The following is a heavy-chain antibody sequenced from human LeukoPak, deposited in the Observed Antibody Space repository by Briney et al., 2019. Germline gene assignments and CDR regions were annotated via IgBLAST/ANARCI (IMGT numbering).Heavy chain of an antibody. CDR2: IRYDGSFK. D-gene: IGHD3-22*01. Sequence: GGSLRLSCAASGFTVSSNYMSWVRQAPGKGLEWVAFIRYDGSFKYYADSVKGRFTISRDNSKDTLFLQMNSLRAEDTALYYCAKLPRSSGLPSSWGQGTLVTVSS. J-gene: IGHJ5*02. CDR1: GFTVSSNY. V-gene: IGHV3-30*02. CDR3: AKLPRSSGLPSS.